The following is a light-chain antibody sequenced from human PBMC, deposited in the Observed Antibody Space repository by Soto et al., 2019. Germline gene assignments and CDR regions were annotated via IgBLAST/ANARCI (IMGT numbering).Light chain of an antibody. J-gene: IGLJ2*01. Sequence: QSVLTQPPSASGTPGQRVTISCSGGSSNIGRNTVNWYQQLPRTAPKLLIYSNNQRPSGVPDRFSGSKSGTSASLAISGLQSEDEADYYCAAWDDSLNGVVFGGGTKVTVL. CDR2: SNN. CDR3: AAWDDSLNGVV. V-gene: IGLV1-44*01. CDR1: SSNIGRNT.